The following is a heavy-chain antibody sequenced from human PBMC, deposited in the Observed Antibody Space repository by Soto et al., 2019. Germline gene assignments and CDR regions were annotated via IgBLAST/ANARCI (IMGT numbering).Heavy chain of an antibody. CDR3: ARRSTVTYDY. V-gene: IGHV4-39*01. CDR2: FYYSQST. J-gene: IGHJ4*02. Sequence: SETLSLTCTVSGGSLTSNSYYWGWIRQPPGQGLGWIGSFYYSQSTYFNPSLKSRVTISVETSKNQYSLKLSAVTAADTAVYYCARRSTVTYDYWGQGILVTVSS. CDR1: GGSLTSNSYY. D-gene: IGHD4-17*01.